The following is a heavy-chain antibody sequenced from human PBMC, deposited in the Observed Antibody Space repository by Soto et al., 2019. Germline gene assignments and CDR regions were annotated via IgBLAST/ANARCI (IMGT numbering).Heavy chain of an antibody. Sequence: GESLKISCKGSGYSFTSYWISWVRQMPGKGLEWMGRIDPSDSYTNYSPSFQGHVTISADKSISTAYLQWSSLKASDTAMYYCARHLVVDYGSGSIDYYYYYYGMDVWGQGTTVTVSS. CDR1: GYSFTSYW. CDR2: IDPSDSYT. J-gene: IGHJ6*02. V-gene: IGHV5-10-1*01. CDR3: ARHLVVDYGSGSIDYYYYYYGMDV. D-gene: IGHD3-10*01.